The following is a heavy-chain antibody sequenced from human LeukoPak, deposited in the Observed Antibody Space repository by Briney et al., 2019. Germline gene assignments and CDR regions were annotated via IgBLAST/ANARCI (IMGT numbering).Heavy chain of an antibody. CDR2: IKEDGSEK. V-gene: IGHV3-7*01. CDR1: GFPFRTYW. CDR3: VRDGAYYSDSSGGRNY. Sequence: GGSLRLSCAASGFPFRTYWMRWGRQAPGKGLEWVANIKEDGSEKYYVDSVKGRFTISRDNAKNSLYLQMNSLRAEDTAVYFCVRDGAYYSDSSGGRNYWGQGTLVTVPS. D-gene: IGHD3-22*01. J-gene: IGHJ4*02.